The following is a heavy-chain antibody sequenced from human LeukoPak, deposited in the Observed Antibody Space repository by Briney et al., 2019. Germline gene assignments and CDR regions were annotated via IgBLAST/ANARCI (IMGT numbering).Heavy chain of an antibody. CDR2: ISGSDGST. D-gene: IGHD6-19*01. Sequence: GGSLRLSCRDSGFTFSSYVMNWVRQAPGLGLEWVSAISGSDGSTYYADSVKGRFTISRDSSKNTLYLQMNSLRAEDTAVYYCATLGPYSSGWYWGQGTLVTVSS. CDR1: GFTFSSYV. V-gene: IGHV3-23*01. CDR3: ATLGPYSSGWY. J-gene: IGHJ4*02.